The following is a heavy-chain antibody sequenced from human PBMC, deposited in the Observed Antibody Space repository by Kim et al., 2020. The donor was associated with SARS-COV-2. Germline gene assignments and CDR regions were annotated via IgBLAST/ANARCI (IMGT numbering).Heavy chain of an antibody. CDR3: AREEYGIAAAGSSYYYGMDV. CDR2: ISSSSSYI. CDR1: GFTFSSYS. D-gene: IGHD6-13*01. Sequence: GGSLRLSCAASGFTFSSYSMNWVRQAPGKGLEWVSSISSSSSYIYYADSVKGRFTISRDNAKNSLYLQMNSLRAEDTAVYYCAREEYGIAAAGSSYYYGMDVWGQGTTVTVSS. V-gene: IGHV3-21*01. J-gene: IGHJ6*02.